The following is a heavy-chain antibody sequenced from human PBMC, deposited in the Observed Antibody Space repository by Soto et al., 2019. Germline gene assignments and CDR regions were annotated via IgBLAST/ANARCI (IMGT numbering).Heavy chain of an antibody. CDR1: GFTFSSYE. CDR2: ISSSGSTI. Sequence: GGSLRLSCAASGFTFSSYEMNWGRQAPGKGLEWVSYISSSGSTIYYADSVKGRFTISRDNAKNSLYLQMNSLRAEDTAVYYCARRAYSSSARGYYYGMDVWGQGTTVTVSS. CDR3: ARRAYSSSARGYYYGMDV. V-gene: IGHV3-48*03. J-gene: IGHJ6*02. D-gene: IGHD6-6*01.